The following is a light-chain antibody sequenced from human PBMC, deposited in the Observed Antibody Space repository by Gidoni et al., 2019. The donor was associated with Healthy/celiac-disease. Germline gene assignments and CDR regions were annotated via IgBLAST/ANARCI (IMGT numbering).Light chain of an antibody. CDR2: KAS. J-gene: IGKJ2*01. CDR1: LSISSW. CDR3: QRYNGYSPGYT. V-gene: IGKV1-5*03. Sequence: DIQMTQSTSTLSASVGDRVTITCRASLSISSWLAWYQQKPEKAPKLLIYKASSLESGVPSRYSGSGTGTEIDLTISSLQPDDVATYYCQRYNGYSPGYTFGEGTKLEIK.